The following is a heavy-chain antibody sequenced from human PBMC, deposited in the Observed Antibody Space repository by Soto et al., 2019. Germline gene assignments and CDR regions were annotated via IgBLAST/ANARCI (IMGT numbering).Heavy chain of an antibody. Sequence: GGSLRLSCAASGFTFSSYGMHWVRQAPGKGLEWVAVIWYDGSNKYYADSVKGRFTISRDNSKNTLYLQMNSLRAEDTAVYYCARDASPISSWYSYYYGMDVWGQGTTVTVSS. CDR3: ARDASPISSWYSYYYGMDV. CDR2: IWYDGSNK. V-gene: IGHV3-33*01. CDR1: GFTFSSYG. D-gene: IGHD6-13*01. J-gene: IGHJ6*02.